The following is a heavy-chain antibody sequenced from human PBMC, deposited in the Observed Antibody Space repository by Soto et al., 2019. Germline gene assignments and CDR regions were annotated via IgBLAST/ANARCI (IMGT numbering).Heavy chain of an antibody. D-gene: IGHD5-18*01. CDR2: ISYDGSNK. CDR3: ERELSGYRYGYETGYFDY. V-gene: IGHV3-30-3*01. J-gene: IGHJ4*02. Sequence: QVQLVESGGGVVQPGRSMRLSCAASGFTFSSYAMHWVRQAPGKGLEWVAVISYDGSNKYYADSVKGRFTISRDNSKNTLYLQMNSLRAEDTAVYYCERELSGYRYGYETGYFDYWGQGTLVTVSS. CDR1: GFTFSSYA.